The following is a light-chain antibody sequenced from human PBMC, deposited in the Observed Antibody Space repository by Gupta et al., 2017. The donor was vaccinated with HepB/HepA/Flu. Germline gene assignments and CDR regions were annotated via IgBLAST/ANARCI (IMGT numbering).Light chain of an antibody. CDR2: RAS. V-gene: IGKV3-20*01. CDR1: QSVSNY. CDR3: QQYGSSPRT. Sequence: EIVWTQSPGTLALSPGERATLSFRASQSVSNYLAWYQQKPGQAPSLLISRASSRAAGIPDRFSGSVSGTDFTLTISRLEPEDFAVYYCQQYGSSPRTFGQGTKVEIK. J-gene: IGKJ1*01.